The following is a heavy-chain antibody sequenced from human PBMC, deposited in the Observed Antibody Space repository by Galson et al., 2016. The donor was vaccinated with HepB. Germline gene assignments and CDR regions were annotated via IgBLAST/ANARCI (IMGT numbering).Heavy chain of an antibody. V-gene: IGHV3-73*01. CDR3: GELQDLIDDRDIRGDFNY. D-gene: IGHD3-10*01. CDR2: MKSRSGNYAT. CDR1: GFTLNGLA. J-gene: IGHJ4*02. Sequence: SLRLSCAASGFTLNGLAVHWVRQASGKGLEWVARMKSRSGNYATAYAGSVNGRFAISRDDAINTAYLQMNSLRVEDTAVYYCGELQDLIDDRDIRGDFNYGCQGTAVTVSS.